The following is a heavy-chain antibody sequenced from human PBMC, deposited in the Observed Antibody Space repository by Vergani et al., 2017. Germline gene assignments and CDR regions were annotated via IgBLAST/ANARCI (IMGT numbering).Heavy chain of an antibody. J-gene: IGHJ3*02. V-gene: IGHV4-61*02. CDR3: ARRSLRSYPNDAFDI. D-gene: IGHD1-26*01. Sequence: QVQLQESGPGLVKTSQTLSLTCTVSGGSISSGSYYWSWIRQPAGKGLEWIGRIYTSGGTNYNPSLKSRVTISVDTSKNQFSLKLSSVTAADTAVYYCARRSLRSYPNDAFDIWGQGTMVTVSS. CDR2: IYTSGGT. CDR1: GGSISSGSYY.